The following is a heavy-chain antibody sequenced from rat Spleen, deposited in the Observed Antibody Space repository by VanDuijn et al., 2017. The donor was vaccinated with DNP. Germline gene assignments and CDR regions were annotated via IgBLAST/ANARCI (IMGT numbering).Heavy chain of an antibody. D-gene: IGHD3-8*01. CDR1: GYSITSDYR. J-gene: IGHJ2*01. CDR3: AIQLGVFDY. CDR2: INSAGTT. Sequence: EVQLQESGPGLVKPSQSLSLTCSVTGYSITSDYRWNWIRKFPGNKLEWMGYINSAGTTNYNPSLKSRISITRDTSKNQFFLQVNSVDTEDTATYYCAIQLGVFDYWDQGVMVTVSS. V-gene: IGHV3-3*01.